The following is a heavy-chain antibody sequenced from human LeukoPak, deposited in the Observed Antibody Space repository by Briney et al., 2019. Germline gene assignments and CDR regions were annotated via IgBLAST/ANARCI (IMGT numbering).Heavy chain of an antibody. D-gene: IGHD3-10*01. J-gene: IGHJ6*03. CDR2: INHSGST. CDR1: GFSINSDYY. Sequence: SETLSLTCNVSGFSINSDYYWGWIRQPPGKGLKWIGEINHSGSTSYNPSLKSRVTISVDTSKNQFSLKLSSVTAADTAVYYCARHMTMVRGLYYYYYYYMDVWGKGTTVTISS. CDR3: ARHMTMVRGLYYYYYYYMDV. V-gene: IGHV4-34*01.